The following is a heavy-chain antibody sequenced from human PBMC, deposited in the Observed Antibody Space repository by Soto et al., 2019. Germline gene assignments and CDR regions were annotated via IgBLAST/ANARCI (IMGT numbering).Heavy chain of an antibody. CDR2: ISNSGSVI. CDR1: GFSFISYS. CDR3: VRVYASNTFDI. D-gene: IGHD2-2*01. J-gene: IGHJ3*02. V-gene: IGHV3-48*02. Sequence: PGGSLRLSCAASGFSFISYSMSWVRQAPGKGLEWVSYISNSGSVIHDADSVKGRFTISRDNAKNSLSLQMNSLRDEDTALYYCVRVYASNTFDIWGQGTTVTV.